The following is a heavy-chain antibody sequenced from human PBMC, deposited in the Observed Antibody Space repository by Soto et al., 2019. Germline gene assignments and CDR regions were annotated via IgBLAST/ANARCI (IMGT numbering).Heavy chain of an antibody. J-gene: IGHJ4*02. D-gene: IGHD5-18*01. V-gene: IGHV3-53*01. CDR3: AREGGYSYGFPGWEDY. Sequence: EVQLVESGGGLIQPGGSLRLSCAASGFTVSGNYMSWVRQPPGRGLGWVSVIFSGGRTYYANSVKGRFTISIDNSKNTLYLQMNSLRAEDTAVYYCAREGGYSYGFPGWEDYWGQGTLVTVSS. CDR1: GFTVSGNY. CDR2: IFSGGRT.